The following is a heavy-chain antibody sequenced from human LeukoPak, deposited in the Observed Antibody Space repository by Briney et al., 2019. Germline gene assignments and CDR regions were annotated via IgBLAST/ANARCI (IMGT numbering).Heavy chain of an antibody. Sequence: GESLKISCKGSGYSFTTYWITWVRQMPGKGLEWMGIIYPGDSDTRYSPSFQGQVTISADKSISTAYLQWSSLKASDTAMYYCARSYYYGSGSYYSVFDYWGQGTLVTVSS. CDR2: IYPGDSDT. CDR3: ARSYYYGSGSYYSVFDY. CDR1: GYSFTTYW. J-gene: IGHJ4*02. V-gene: IGHV5-51*01. D-gene: IGHD3-10*01.